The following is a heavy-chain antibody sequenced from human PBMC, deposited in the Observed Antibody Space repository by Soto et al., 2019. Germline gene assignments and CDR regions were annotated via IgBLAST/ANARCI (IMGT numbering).Heavy chain of an antibody. V-gene: IGHV4-31*03. CDR2: IYYSGST. CDR3: ARLREPYSNDFDY. D-gene: IGHD4-4*01. Sequence: PSETLCLPCTVFDGSIVSVGCCWSWIRQHPGKGLEWIGYIYYSGSTYYNPSLKSRVTISVDTSKNQFSLKLSSVTAADTAVYYCARLREPYSNDFDYWGQGTLVTVSS. J-gene: IGHJ4*02. CDR1: DGSIVSVGCC.